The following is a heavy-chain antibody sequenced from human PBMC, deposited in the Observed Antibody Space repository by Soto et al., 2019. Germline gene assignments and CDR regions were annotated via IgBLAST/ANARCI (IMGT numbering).Heavy chain of an antibody. V-gene: IGHV4-30-4*01. Sequence: TVSGGSISSGDYYWSWIRQPPGKGLEWIGYIYYSGSTYYNPSLKSRDTISVDTSKNQFSLKLSSVTAADTAVYYCARDPSFYYNSSGSHPGAFDIWGQGTMVTVSS. D-gene: IGHD3-22*01. CDR2: IYYSGST. CDR3: ARDPSFYYNSSGSHPGAFDI. CDR1: GGSISSGDYY. J-gene: IGHJ3*02.